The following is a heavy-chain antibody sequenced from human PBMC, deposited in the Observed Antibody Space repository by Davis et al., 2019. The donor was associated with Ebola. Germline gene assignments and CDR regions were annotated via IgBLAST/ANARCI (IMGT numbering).Heavy chain of an antibody. CDR3: ARSRAMIVVPIPDAFDI. D-gene: IGHD3-22*01. J-gene: IGHJ3*02. V-gene: IGHV4-34*01. Sequence: PSETLSLTCAVYGGSFSGYYWSWIRQPPGKGLEWIGEINHSGSTNYNPSLKSRVTISVDTSKNQFSLKLSSVTAADTAVYYCARSRAMIVVPIPDAFDIWGQGTMVTVSS. CDR2: INHSGST. CDR1: GGSFSGYY.